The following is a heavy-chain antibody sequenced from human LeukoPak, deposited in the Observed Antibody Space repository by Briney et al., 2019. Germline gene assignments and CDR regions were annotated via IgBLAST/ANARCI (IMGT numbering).Heavy chain of an antibody. CDR2: FYSYGST. D-gene: IGHD3-22*01. CDR3: AKDCEYDSSGYYNP. V-gene: IGHV3-53*01. Sequence: GGSLRLSCAASGFTVSSNYMNWVRQAPGKGLEWVSVFYSYGSTYYADSVKGRFTISRDNSKNTLYLQMNSLRAEDTAVYYCAKDCEYDSSGYYNPWGQGTLVTVSS. J-gene: IGHJ5*02. CDR1: GFTVSSNY.